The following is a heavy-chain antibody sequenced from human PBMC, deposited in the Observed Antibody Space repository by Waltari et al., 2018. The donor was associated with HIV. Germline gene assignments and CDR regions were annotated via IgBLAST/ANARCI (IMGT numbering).Heavy chain of an antibody. J-gene: IGHJ4*02. CDR2: FNPNSGGT. CDR3: ARRNLYYDSSGGFDY. D-gene: IGHD3-22*01. V-gene: IGHV1-2*06. Sequence: QVHLVQSGAEVKKPGASVTVPCKASGYTFTDYYIHWVRQAPGQGLEWMGRFNPNSGGTNYAQKFQDRVTMTRDTSTSTAYMELISLRSDDTAVYYCARRNLYYDSSGGFDYWGQGTPVTVSS. CDR1: GYTFTDYY.